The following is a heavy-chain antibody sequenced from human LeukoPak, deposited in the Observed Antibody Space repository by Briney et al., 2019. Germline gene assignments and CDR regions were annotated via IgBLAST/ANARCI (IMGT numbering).Heavy chain of an antibody. CDR3: ARHARRYNWFDP. D-gene: IGHD2-15*01. J-gene: IGHJ5*02. CDR1: GGSISSSSYY. CDR2: IYYSGST. Sequence: SETLPLTCTVSGGSISSSSYYWGWIRQPPGKGLEWIGSIYYSGSTYYNPSLKSRVTISVDTSKNQFSLKLSSVTAADTAVYYCARHARRYNWFDPWGQGTLVTVSS. V-gene: IGHV4-39*01.